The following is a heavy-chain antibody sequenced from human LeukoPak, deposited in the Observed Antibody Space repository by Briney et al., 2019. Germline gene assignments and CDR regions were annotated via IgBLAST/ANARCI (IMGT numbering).Heavy chain of an antibody. CDR3: ARDGDGGGYNFDY. D-gene: IGHD5-24*01. J-gene: IGHJ4*02. V-gene: IGHV4-59*01. CDR2: IYYSGST. CDR1: GGSISSYY. Sequence: SETLSLTCTVSGGSISSYYWSWIRQPPGKGLEWIGYIYYSGSTNYNPSLKSRVTISVDTSKNQFSLKLSSVTAADTAVYYCARDGDGGGYNFDYWGQGTLVTVSS.